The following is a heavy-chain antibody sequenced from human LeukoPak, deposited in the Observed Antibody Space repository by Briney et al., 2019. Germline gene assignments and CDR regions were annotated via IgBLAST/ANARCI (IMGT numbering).Heavy chain of an antibody. CDR2: IRYDGSNK. CDR3: AKDSRRYCSSTTCYDIDY. Sequence: GGSLRLSCAASGFTFSSYSMHWVRQAPGKGLEWVAFIRYDGSNKYYADSVKGRFTISRDNSKNTLYLQMNSLRAEDTAVYYCAKDSRRYCSSTTCYDIDYWGQGTLVTVS. D-gene: IGHD2-2*01. J-gene: IGHJ4*02. CDR1: GFTFSSYS. V-gene: IGHV3-30*02.